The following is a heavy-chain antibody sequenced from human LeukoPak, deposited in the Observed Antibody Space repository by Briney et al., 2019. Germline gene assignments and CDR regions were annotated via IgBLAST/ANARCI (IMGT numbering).Heavy chain of an antibody. J-gene: IGHJ4*02. CDR3: ARDFHELYYYDSSGYYYSYFDY. V-gene: IGHV1-69*05. Sequence: SVKVSCKASGGTFSSYAISWVRQAPGQGLEWMGGIIPIFGTANYAQKFQGRVTITTDESTSTAYMELSSLRSEDTAVYYCARDFHELYYYDSSGYYYSYFDYWGQGTLVTVSS. D-gene: IGHD3-22*01. CDR1: GGTFSSYA. CDR2: IIPIFGTA.